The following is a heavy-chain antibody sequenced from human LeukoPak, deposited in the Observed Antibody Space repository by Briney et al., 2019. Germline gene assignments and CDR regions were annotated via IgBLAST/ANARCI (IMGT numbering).Heavy chain of an antibody. Sequence: ASVKVSCKTSGYNFIDDYIHWVRQAPGQGLEFMGWINPDSGFTNYAQKFQGRVTMTRDTSINTAYMDLSRLRFDDAAVYYCAREGYQLPDYYYYYMDVWGKGTTVTVSS. CDR2: INPDSGFT. V-gene: IGHV1-2*02. J-gene: IGHJ6*03. D-gene: IGHD2-2*01. CDR3: AREGYQLPDYYYYYMDV. CDR1: GYNFIDDY.